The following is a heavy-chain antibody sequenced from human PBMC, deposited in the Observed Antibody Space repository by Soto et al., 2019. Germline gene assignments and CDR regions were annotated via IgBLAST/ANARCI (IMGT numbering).Heavy chain of an antibody. V-gene: IGHV5-51*01. J-gene: IGHJ6*02. CDR2: IYPGDSCT. Sequence: LNVSQHGSGNIVPNCLIALVLHMPGKGLEWVGVIYPGDSCTRYSPSFRGQVTISADKSISHVYLQWSSLKASDTAMYYCARNRLRQYYYGMDVWGQGTTVTVSS. CDR3: ARNRLRQYYYGMDV. D-gene: IGHD3-10*01. CDR1: GNIVPNCL.